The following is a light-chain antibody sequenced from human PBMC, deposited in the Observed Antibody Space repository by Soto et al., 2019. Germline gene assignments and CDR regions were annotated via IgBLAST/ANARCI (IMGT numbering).Light chain of an antibody. J-gene: IGKJ1*01. CDR3: QQYNKWPWT. Sequence: EIVLTPSPSTPSVSPGERVTLSCRASQSVDINLAWYQQKPGQAPRLFIYGASTRATGIPARFSGSGSGTEFTLTISSLQSEDFAVYYCQQYNKWPWTFGQGTKVDVK. V-gene: IGKV3-15*01. CDR1: QSVDIN. CDR2: GAS.